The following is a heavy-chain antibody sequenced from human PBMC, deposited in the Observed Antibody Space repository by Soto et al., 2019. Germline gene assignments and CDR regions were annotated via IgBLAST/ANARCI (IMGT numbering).Heavy chain of an antibody. CDR3: AREGFSGSYLAY. D-gene: IGHD1-26*01. CDR1: GGTFCNYA. J-gene: IGHJ4*02. CDR2: IVPIFTAP. V-gene: IGHV1-69*06. Sequence: QVHLVQSGAEVKKPGSSVKVSCQASGGTFCNYAISWVRQAPGQGLERMGGIVPIFTAPNYAQKFQGRVTITADKSTNPVYMELSSVRSEDTAVYYCAREGFSGSYLAYWGQGTLVTVSS.